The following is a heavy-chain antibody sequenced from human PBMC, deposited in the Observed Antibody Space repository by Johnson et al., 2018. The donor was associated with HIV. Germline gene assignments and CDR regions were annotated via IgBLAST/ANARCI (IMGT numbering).Heavy chain of an antibody. CDR3: ARVQWLILDAFDI. V-gene: IGHV3-66*02. CDR2: ISGGST. CDR1: GFTFSPYW. J-gene: IGHJ3*02. D-gene: IGHD6-19*01. Sequence: EVQLVESGGGLVQPGGSLRLSCAASGFTFSPYWMHWVRQAPGKGLEWVSSISGGSTYYADSVKGRFTISRDNSKNTLYLQMNSLRAEDTAVYYCARVQWLILDAFDIWGQGTMVTVSS.